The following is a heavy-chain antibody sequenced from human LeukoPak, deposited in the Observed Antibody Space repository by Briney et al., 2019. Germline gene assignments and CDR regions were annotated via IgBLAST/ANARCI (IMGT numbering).Heavy chain of an antibody. V-gene: IGHV4-34*01. CDR1: GASFSGYY. D-gene: IGHD3-9*01. CDR2: INHSEST. Sequence: SETLSLTCAVHGASFSGYYWSWIRQPPGKGLEWIGEINHSESTNNNPSLKRLITISIDTSKNQFSLKLSSVTAADTAVYYCASREADDILTGLKREIDYWGQGTLVTVSS. CDR3: ASREADDILTGLKREIDY. J-gene: IGHJ4*02.